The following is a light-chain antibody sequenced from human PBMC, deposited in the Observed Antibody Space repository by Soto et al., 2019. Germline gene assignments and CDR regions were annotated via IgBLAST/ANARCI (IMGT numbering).Light chain of an antibody. CDR3: QQRNVWPTIT. J-gene: IGKJ5*01. V-gene: IGKV3-11*01. CDR1: QSVSSY. CDR2: AAS. Sequence: EIVLTQSPATLSFSPWERATLSCGASQSVSSYLAWYQQKPGQSPRLLIYAASSRANGVPASFGGSGSGTDFTLPIDSLETEDFAVYYCQQRNVWPTITFGQGTRLEIK.